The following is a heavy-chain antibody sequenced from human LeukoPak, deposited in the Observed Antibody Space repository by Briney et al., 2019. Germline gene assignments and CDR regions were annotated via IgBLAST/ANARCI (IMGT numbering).Heavy chain of an antibody. Sequence: GESLKISCQGSGYSFTSYWIGWVRQMPGKGLEWMGIIYPGDSDTRYSPSFQGQVTISADKSISTAYLQWSSLKASDTAMYYCARRRDEVYYYMDVWGKGTTVSVSS. V-gene: IGHV5-51*01. J-gene: IGHJ6*03. D-gene: IGHD5-24*01. CDR3: ARRRDEVYYYMDV. CDR1: GYSFTSYW. CDR2: IYPGDSDT.